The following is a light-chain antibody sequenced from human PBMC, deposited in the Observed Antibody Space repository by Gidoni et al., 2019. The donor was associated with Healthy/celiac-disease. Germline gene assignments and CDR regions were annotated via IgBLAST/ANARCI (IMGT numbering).Light chain of an antibody. CDR1: SSDVGGYNY. CDR3: SSYTSSSTPV. Sequence: QSALTQPASVSGSPGQSITISCTGTSSDVGGYNYVSWYQQHPGKAPKLMIYEVSNRPSGFSTRFSGSKSGNTASLTISGLQAEDEADYYCSSYTSSSTPVFGGGTKLTVL. CDR2: EVS. V-gene: IGLV2-14*01. J-gene: IGLJ2*01.